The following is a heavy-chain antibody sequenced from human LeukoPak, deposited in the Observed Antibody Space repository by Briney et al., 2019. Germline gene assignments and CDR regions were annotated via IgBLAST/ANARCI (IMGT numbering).Heavy chain of an antibody. V-gene: IGHV3-23*01. CDR1: GFTFTNYA. D-gene: IGHD6-6*01. CDR3: TRDVYSSSLDYFDY. Sequence: GGSLRLSCAASGFTFTNYAMTWVRQAPGMGLEWVSVISGSGATTYFADSVKGRFTISRDDSKNTLYLQMNSLRAEDTAVYYCTRDVYSSSLDYFDYWGQGTLVTVSS. J-gene: IGHJ4*02. CDR2: ISGSGATT.